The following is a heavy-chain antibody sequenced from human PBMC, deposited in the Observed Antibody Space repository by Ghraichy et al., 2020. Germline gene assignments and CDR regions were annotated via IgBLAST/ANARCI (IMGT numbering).Heavy chain of an antibody. CDR3: ARDFPTWEQHIDH. CDR1: GFTFSGYW. D-gene: IGHD1-26*01. V-gene: IGHV3-7*01. CDR2: IKMDGSEK. Sequence: GGSLRLSCAASGFTFSGYWMNWLRQAPGKGLEWVANIKMDGSEKHYVDSVKGRFTISRDNAKNSLFLQMNSLRPEDTAVYYCARDFPTWEQHIDHRGQGTLVTGS. J-gene: IGHJ4*02.